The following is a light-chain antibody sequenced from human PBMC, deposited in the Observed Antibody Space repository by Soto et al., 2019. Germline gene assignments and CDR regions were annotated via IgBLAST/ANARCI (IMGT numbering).Light chain of an antibody. V-gene: IGLV2-8*01. J-gene: IGLJ1*01. CDR3: SSYAGSSYV. CDR2: EVS. Sequence: QSALTQPPSASGSPGQSVTISCTGTSSDVGGYNFVSWYQQHPDKAPKLMMYEVSKRPSGVPDRFSGSKSGNTASLTVSGLQAEDEADYYCSSYAGSSYVFGTGTKLTVL. CDR1: SSDVGGYNF.